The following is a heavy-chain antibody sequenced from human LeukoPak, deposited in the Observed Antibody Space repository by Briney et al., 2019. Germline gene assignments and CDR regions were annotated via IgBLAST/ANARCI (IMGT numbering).Heavy chain of an antibody. Sequence: KPSETLSLTCAVYGGSFSGYYWSWIRQPPGKGLEWIGEINHSGSTNYNPSLKSRVTISVDTSKNQFSLKLSSVTAADTAVYYCARRHIAVARRYYYMDVWGQGTTVTVSS. CDR3: ARRHIAVARRYYYMDV. CDR1: GGSFSGYY. CDR2: INHSGST. J-gene: IGHJ6*03. D-gene: IGHD6-19*01. V-gene: IGHV4-34*01.